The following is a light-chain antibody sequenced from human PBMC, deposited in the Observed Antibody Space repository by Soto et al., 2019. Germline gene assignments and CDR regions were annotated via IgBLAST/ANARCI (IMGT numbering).Light chain of an antibody. Sequence: DIQMTQSPSSLSASVGDRVTITCRASQGISTYLNWYQQKPGKAPKLLIFAASSLQSGVPSRFSGSGSATDFTLTISGLQSDDFATYYCQQYNRYPHTFGQGTKLEV. CDR3: QQYNRYPHT. V-gene: IGKV1-39*01. CDR2: AAS. J-gene: IGKJ2*01. CDR1: QGISTY.